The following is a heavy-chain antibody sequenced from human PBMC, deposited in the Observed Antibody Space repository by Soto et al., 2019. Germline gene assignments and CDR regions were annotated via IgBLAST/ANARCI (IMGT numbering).Heavy chain of an antibody. Sequence: GGSLRLSCAASGFTFSSYSMNWVRQAPGKGLEWVSSISSSSSYIYYADSVKGRFTISRDNAKNSLYLQMNSLRAEDTAVYYCARLYDILTGYPLDYWGQGTLVTVSS. J-gene: IGHJ4*02. CDR3: ARLYDILTGYPLDY. CDR2: ISSSSSYI. D-gene: IGHD3-9*01. CDR1: GFTFSSYS. V-gene: IGHV3-21*01.